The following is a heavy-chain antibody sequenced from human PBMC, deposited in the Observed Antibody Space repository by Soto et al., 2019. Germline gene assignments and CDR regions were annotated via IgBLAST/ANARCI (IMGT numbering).Heavy chain of an antibody. J-gene: IGHJ4*02. D-gene: IGHD6-13*01. Sequence: QVQLVQSEAEVKKPGASVKVSCKASGYTFTNYGLSWVRQAPGQGLEWMAWISPYDGNTHYAQKLQGRITVTTDTSTSTAYIELRSLRSDDTAVYFCARDDRAAASGTTYYFDYWGQGTLVTVSS. CDR3: ARDDRAAASGTTYYFDY. V-gene: IGHV1-18*01. CDR2: ISPYDGNT. CDR1: GYTFTNYG.